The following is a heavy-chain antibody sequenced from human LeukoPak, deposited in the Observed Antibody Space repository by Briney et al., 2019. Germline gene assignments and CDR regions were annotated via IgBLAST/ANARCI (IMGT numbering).Heavy chain of an antibody. V-gene: IGHV4-34*01. CDR1: GGSFSGYY. CDR3: ARVRKGGYSYGSDY. CDR2: INHSGST. D-gene: IGHD5-18*01. J-gene: IGHJ4*02. Sequence: SETLSLTCAVYGGSFSGYYWSWIRQPPGKGLEWIGEINHSGSTNYNPSLKSRVTISVDTSKNQFSLKLSSVTAADTAVYYCARVRKGGYSYGSDYWGQGTLATVSS.